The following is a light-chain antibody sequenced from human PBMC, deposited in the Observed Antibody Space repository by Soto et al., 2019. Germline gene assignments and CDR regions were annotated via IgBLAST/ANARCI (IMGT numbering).Light chain of an antibody. J-gene: IGLJ1*01. CDR1: SSNIGDNN. CDR3: ATWDDRPNVFYV. V-gene: IGLV1-44*01. CDR2: AND. Sequence: QSVLTQPPSASGTPGQRVTISCSGSSSNIGDNNVNWYQKLPGTAPKLLILANDQRPSGVPDRFSGSKSGTSASLVISGLQSEDEADYYCATWDDRPNVFYVFGTGTKVTVL.